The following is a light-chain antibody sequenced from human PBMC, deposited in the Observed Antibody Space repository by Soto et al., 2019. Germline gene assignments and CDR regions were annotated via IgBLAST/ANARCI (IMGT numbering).Light chain of an antibody. Sequence: DIQMTQSPSSLSASVGDRVTITCRASQGIRYALGWYQQKPGTAPKRLIYGASILQNGVPSRFGGSGSGTEFTLTISSLQPEDFATYYCLQYNSPPRTFGQGTKVEI. CDR2: GAS. V-gene: IGKV1-17*01. CDR3: LQYNSPPRT. J-gene: IGKJ1*01. CDR1: QGIRYA.